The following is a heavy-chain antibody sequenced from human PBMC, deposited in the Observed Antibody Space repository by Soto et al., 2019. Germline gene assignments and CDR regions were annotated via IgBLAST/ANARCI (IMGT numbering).Heavy chain of an antibody. CDR1: GYSFTSYW. CDR3: ARHPTARLVDTRSLTMVRYYYGMDL. V-gene: IGHV5-51*01. D-gene: IGHD5-18*01. Sequence: GESLKISCKGSGYSFTSYWIGWVRQMPGKGLEWMGIIYPGDSDTRYSPSFQGQVTISADKSISTAYLQWSSLKASDTAMYYCARHPTARLVDTRSLTMVRYYYGMDLWGQGTTVTVSS. J-gene: IGHJ6*02. CDR2: IYPGDSDT.